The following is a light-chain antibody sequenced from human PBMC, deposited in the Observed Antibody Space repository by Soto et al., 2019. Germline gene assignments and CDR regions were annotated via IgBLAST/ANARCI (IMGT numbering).Light chain of an antibody. CDR1: RSISSW. Sequence: DIPMTQSPSTLSASVGDRVTITCRASRSISSWLAWYQQKPGKAPKLLIYEASSLESGVPSRFSGSRSGTEFTLTISSLQPDDFATYYCQQYNSYSPRTFGQGTKVEIK. CDR2: EAS. CDR3: QQYNSYSPRT. J-gene: IGKJ1*01. V-gene: IGKV1-5*03.